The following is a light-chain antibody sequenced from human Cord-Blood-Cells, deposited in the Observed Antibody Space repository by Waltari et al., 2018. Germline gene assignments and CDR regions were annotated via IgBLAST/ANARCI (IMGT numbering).Light chain of an antibody. CDR2: RNN. Sequence: QSVLTQPPSASGTPGQRVTISCSGSSSSIGSNYVYWYQQLPGTAPKLLIYRNNQWPSGVPDRFSGSKSGTSASLAISGLRSEDEADYYCAAWDDSLSGWVFGGGTKLTVL. J-gene: IGLJ3*02. CDR3: AAWDDSLSGWV. CDR1: SSSIGSNY. V-gene: IGLV1-47*01.